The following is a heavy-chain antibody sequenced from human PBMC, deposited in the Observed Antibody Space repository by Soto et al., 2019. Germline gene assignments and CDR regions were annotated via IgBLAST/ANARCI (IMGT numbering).Heavy chain of an antibody. CDR3: ARDLNPRSAFDI. CDR2: ISSSSSYI. CDR1: GFTFSSYS. V-gene: IGHV3-21*01. J-gene: IGHJ3*02. Sequence: AGGSLRLSCAASGFTFSSYSMNWVRQAPGKGLEWVSSISSSSSYIYYADSVKGRFTISRDNAKNSLYLQMNSLRAEDTAVYYCARDLNPRSAFDIWGQGTMVTVSS. D-gene: IGHD1-26*01.